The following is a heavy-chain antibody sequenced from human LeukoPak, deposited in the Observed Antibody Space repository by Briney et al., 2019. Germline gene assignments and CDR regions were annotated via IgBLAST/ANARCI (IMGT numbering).Heavy chain of an antibody. CDR2: INPKTGGT. CDR1: GYTFTAYY. Sequence: ASVKVSCKASGYTFTAYYIHWVRQAPGQGLEWMGYINPKTGGTIYAQNLQGRVTMTRDTSINTAYMELSRLRSDDTAIYYRARIEGSASRWYDWGQGTLVTVSS. V-gene: IGHV1-2*02. D-gene: IGHD6-13*01. CDR3: ARIEGSASRWYD. J-gene: IGHJ4*02.